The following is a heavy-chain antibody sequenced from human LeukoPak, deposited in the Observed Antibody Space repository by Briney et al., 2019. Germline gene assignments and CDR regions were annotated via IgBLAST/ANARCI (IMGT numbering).Heavy chain of an antibody. D-gene: IGHD6-13*01. Sequence: PGGFLRLSCAASGFTFSSYSMNWVRQAPGKGLEWVSSISSSSSYIYYADSVKGRFTISRDNAKNSLYLQMNSLRAEDTAVYYCARDAMYSSSWYAYYYYYYYMDVWGKGTTVTVSS. J-gene: IGHJ6*03. CDR2: ISSSSSYI. CDR3: ARDAMYSSSWYAYYYYYYYMDV. CDR1: GFTFSSYS. V-gene: IGHV3-21*01.